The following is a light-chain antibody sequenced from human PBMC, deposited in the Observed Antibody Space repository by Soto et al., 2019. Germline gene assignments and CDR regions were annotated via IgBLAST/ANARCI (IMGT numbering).Light chain of an antibody. CDR1: QNIDKW. CDR3: QQRSNWPLT. V-gene: IGKV3-11*01. J-gene: IGKJ4*01. CDR2: DAS. Sequence: TQSPSTLSASVGDRVSITCRASQNIDKWLAWYQQKPGQAPRLLIYDASNRATGIPARFSGSGSGTDFTLTISSLAPEDFAVYYCQQRSNWPLTFGGGTKVDIK.